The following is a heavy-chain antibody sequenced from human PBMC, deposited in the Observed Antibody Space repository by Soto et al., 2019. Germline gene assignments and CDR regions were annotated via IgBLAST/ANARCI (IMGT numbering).Heavy chain of an antibody. V-gene: IGHV3-23*01. CDR1: GTTLSSYL. CDR2: ISGSGGTT. D-gene: IGHD1-1*01. J-gene: IGHJ4*02. CDR3: EGTTGTESDFDY. Sequence: EVQLLESGGGLVQPGGSLRLSCAASGTTLSSYLMSWFPKAPGKGLKWVSTISGSGGTTNSADSVTGRFTISRDNSKNTLYLQMNSLRAEDTAVYYCEGTTGTESDFDYWGQGTLVTVSS.